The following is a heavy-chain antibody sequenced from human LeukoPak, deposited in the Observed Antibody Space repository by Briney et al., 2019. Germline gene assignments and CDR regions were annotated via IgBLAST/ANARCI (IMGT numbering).Heavy chain of an antibody. J-gene: IGHJ3*02. CDR1: GFAFSNYN. Sequence: PGGSLRLSCAASGFAFSNYNMNWVRQAPGKGLEWVANIKQDGSEKYYVDSVKGRFTISRDNAKNTLYLQMNSLRAEDTAVYYCARGGGNAFDIWGQGTMVTVSS. V-gene: IGHV3-7*01. CDR2: IKQDGSEK. CDR3: ARGGGNAFDI. D-gene: IGHD3-16*01.